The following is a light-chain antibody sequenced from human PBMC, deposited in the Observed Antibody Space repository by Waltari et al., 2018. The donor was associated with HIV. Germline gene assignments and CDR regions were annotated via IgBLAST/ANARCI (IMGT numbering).Light chain of an antibody. CDR1: SSDVGSYNL. CDR3: CSYAGSRV. J-gene: IGLJ3*02. V-gene: IGLV2-23*02. CDR2: EVS. Sequence: QSALTQPASVSGSPGQSITISCTGTSSDVGSYNLVSWYQQHPGKAPKLMIYEVSKRPSVVSNLFSGSKSGNTASLTISGLQAEDEADYYCCSYAGSRVFGGGTKLTVL.